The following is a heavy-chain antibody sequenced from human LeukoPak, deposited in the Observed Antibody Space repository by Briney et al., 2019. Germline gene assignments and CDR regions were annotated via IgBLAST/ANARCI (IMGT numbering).Heavy chain of an antibody. CDR1: GYTFTSYD. J-gene: IGHJ4*02. CDR2: MNPNSGNT. Sequence: ASVKVSCKASGYTFTSYDINWVRQATGQGLEWMGWMNPNSGNTGYAQKFQGRVTITRNTSISTAYMELSSLRSEDTAVYYCATLRDSGSYYGFDYWGQGTLVTVSS. V-gene: IGHV1-8*03. CDR3: ATLRDSGSYYGFDY. D-gene: IGHD1-26*01.